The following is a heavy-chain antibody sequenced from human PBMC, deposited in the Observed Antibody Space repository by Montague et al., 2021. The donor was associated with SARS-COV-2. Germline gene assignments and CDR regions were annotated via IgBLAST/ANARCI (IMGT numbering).Heavy chain of an antibody. D-gene: IGHD3-16*02. Sequence: PALVKPTQTLTLTCTFSGFSLSTGGVGVDWIRQSPGKALEWLAVIFWDDEKRYNPTLKTRLTISKGTSQNQVVITLTDMGPADTATYFCAHQYYDYVWGCYRPDYFDYWGQGTLVTVSS. V-gene: IGHV2-5*02. CDR3: AHQYYDYVWGCYRPDYFDY. J-gene: IGHJ4*02. CDR1: GFSLSTGGVG. CDR2: IFWDDEK.